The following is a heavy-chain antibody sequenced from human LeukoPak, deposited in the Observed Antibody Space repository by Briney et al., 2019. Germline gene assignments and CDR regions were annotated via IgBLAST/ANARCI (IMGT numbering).Heavy chain of an antibody. CDR3: ARGWSEYCSSTSCYTPFDY. V-gene: IGHV1-18*01. Sequence: ASVKVSCKASGYTFTSYGISWVRQAPGQGLEWMGRISAYNGNTKNAQNLQGRVTMTTDTSTSIAYMELRSLRSDDTAVYYCARGWSEYCSSTSCYTPFDYWGQGTLVTVSS. CDR1: GYTFTSYG. CDR2: ISAYNGNT. D-gene: IGHD2-2*02. J-gene: IGHJ4*02.